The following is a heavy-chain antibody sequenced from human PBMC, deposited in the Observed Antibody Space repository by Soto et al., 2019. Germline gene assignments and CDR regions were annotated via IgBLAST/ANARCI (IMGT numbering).Heavy chain of an antibody. CDR3: ARRLGLQGGSMMDV. J-gene: IGHJ6*02. CDR1: GFTFSSYG. V-gene: IGHV3-33*01. D-gene: IGHD4-4*01. Sequence: GGSLRLSCAASGFTFSSYGMHWVRQAPGKGLEWVAVMWYDGSNKYYADSVKGRFTISRDNSKNTLYLQMNSLRAEDTAVYYSARRLGLQGGSMMDVWGQGTTVTVSS. CDR2: MWYDGSNK.